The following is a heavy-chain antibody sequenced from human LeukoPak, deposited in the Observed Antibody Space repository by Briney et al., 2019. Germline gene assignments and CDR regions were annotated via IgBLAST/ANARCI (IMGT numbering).Heavy chain of an antibody. Sequence: GGSLRLSCAASGFTFSSYGMHWVRQAPGKGLEWVAFIRYDGSNKYYADSVKGRFTISRDNAKNSLYLQMNSLRAEDTAVYYCARDISYDSSGYYKRYYYYGMDVWGQGTTVTVSS. D-gene: IGHD3-22*01. J-gene: IGHJ6*02. CDR3: ARDISYDSSGYYKRYYYYGMDV. CDR1: GFTFSSYG. CDR2: IRYDGSNK. V-gene: IGHV3-30*02.